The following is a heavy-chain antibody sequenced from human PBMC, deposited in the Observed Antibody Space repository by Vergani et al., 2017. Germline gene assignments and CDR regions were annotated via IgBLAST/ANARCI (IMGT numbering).Heavy chain of an antibody. J-gene: IGHJ6*03. V-gene: IGHV1-2*02. Sequence: QVQLVQSGAEVKKPGASVKVSCKASGYTFTGYYMHWVRQAPGQGLEWMGWINPNSGGTNYAQKFQGRVTMTRDTSISTAYMELSRLRSDDTAVYYCARDGSSSCPYYYYYMDVWGKGTTVTVSS. CDR1: GYTFTGYY. D-gene: IGHD6-13*01. CDR3: ARDGSSSCPYYYYYMDV. CDR2: INPNSGGT.